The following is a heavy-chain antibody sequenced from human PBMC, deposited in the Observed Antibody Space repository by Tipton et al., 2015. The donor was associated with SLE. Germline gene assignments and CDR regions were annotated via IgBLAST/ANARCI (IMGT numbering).Heavy chain of an antibody. CDR1: GGSISSYY. Sequence: TLSLTCTVSGGSISSYYWSWIRQPPGKGLEWIGYIYYSGSTKYNPSLKSRVTISVDTSKNQFSLKLSSVTAADTAVYYSARDWGYDFWSGYSQGAFDIWGQGTMVTVSS. J-gene: IGHJ3*02. V-gene: IGHV4-59*01. CDR2: IYYSGST. D-gene: IGHD3-3*01. CDR3: ARDWGYDFWSGYSQGAFDI.